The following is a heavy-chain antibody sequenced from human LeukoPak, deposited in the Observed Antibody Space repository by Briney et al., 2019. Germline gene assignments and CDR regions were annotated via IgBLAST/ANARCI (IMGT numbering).Heavy chain of an antibody. V-gene: IGHV4-30-2*01. D-gene: IGHD3-22*01. CDR2: IYHSGST. CDR3: AREVLDSSGYYSSWYFDL. J-gene: IGHJ2*01. CDR1: GGSISSGGYS. Sequence: SETLSLTCAVSGGSISSGGYSWSWIRQPPGKGLEWIGHIYHSGSTYYNPSLKSRVTISVDRSKNQFSLKLSSVTAADTAVYYCAREVLDSSGYYSSWYFDLWGRGTLVTVSS.